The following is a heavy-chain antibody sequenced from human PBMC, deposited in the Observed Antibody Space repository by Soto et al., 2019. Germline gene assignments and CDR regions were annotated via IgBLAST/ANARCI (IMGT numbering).Heavy chain of an antibody. CDR2: VYPRDSDT. Sequence: GESLKISCKASGYIFIDYGIGWVRQMPGKGLEWMGIVYPRDSDTRYSPSFQGQVTISADRSTGTAFLQWRSLKASDTALYYCARPPLPGYSIHFNSWGQGTLVTVS. CDR3: ARPPLPGYSIHFNS. D-gene: IGHD2-15*01. CDR1: GYIFIDYG. J-gene: IGHJ4*02. V-gene: IGHV5-51*01.